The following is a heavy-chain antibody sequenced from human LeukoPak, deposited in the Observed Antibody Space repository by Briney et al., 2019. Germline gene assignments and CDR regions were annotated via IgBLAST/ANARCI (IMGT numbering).Heavy chain of an antibody. V-gene: IGHV4-38-2*02. D-gene: IGHD3-10*01. Sequence: SETLSLTCTVSGYSISSGYYWGWIRQPPGKGLEGIGSIYHSGSTYYNPSLKSRVTISVDTSKNQFSLKLSSVTAADTAVYYCARSIGDGGDYWGQGTLVTVSS. CDR3: ARSIGDGGDY. J-gene: IGHJ4*02. CDR1: GYSISSGYY. CDR2: IYHSGST.